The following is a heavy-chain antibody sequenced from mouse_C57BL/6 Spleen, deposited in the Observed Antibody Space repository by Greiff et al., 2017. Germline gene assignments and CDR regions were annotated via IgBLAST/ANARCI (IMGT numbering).Heavy chain of an antibody. J-gene: IGHJ4*01. CDR1: GYTFTSYS. D-gene: IGHD1-1*01. CDR2: INPSSGYT. CDR3: ARCLITTVVATDYYAMDY. V-gene: IGHV1-4*01. Sequence: QVQLQQSGAELARPGASVKMSCKASGYTFTSYSMHWVKQRPGQGLEWIGYINPSSGYTKYNQKFKDKATLTADKSSSTAYMQLSSLTSEDSAIYLCARCLITTVVATDYYAMDYWGQGTSVTVSS.